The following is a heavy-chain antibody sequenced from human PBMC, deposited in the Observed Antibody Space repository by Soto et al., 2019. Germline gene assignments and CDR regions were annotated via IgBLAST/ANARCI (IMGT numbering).Heavy chain of an antibody. CDR2: IYYSGTT. CDR3: ARLGGSYAVPHFDY. CDR1: GGSLNHYY. V-gene: IGHV4-59*08. D-gene: IGHD1-26*01. Sequence: SETLSLTCTVSGGSLNHYYWTWIRQTTGKGLEWMGYIYYSGTTTNYNPSLKSRVTLSVDTSKNQFSLKLSSVTAADTAVYYCARLGGSYAVPHFDYWGQGTLVTVSS. J-gene: IGHJ4*02.